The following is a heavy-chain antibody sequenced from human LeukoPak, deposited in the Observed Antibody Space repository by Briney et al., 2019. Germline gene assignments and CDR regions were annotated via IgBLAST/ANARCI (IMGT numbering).Heavy chain of an antibody. CDR3: ASCDCVWGSYRFDY. V-gene: IGHV1-69*06. CDR1: GGTFSSYA. J-gene: IGHJ4*02. Sequence: ASVKVSCKASGGTFSSYAISWVRQAPGQGLEWMGGIIPIFGTANYAQKFQGRVTITADKSTSTAYMELSSLRSEDTAVYYCASCDCVWGSYRFDYWGQGTLVTVSS. D-gene: IGHD3-16*02. CDR2: IIPIFGTA.